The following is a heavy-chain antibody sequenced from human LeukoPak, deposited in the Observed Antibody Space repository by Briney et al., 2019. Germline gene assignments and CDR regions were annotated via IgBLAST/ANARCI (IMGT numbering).Heavy chain of an antibody. Sequence: GGSLRLSCAASGFTFSDYYMSWIRQAPGKGLEWVSYISSSGGTKYYADSVKGRFTISRDNAKNSLYLQMNSLRAEDTAVYYCARSEDYDILTGYAADCDYWGQGTLVTVSS. CDR1: GFTFSDYY. CDR2: ISSSGGTK. V-gene: IGHV3-11*04. D-gene: IGHD3-9*01. CDR3: ARSEDYDILTGYAADCDY. J-gene: IGHJ4*02.